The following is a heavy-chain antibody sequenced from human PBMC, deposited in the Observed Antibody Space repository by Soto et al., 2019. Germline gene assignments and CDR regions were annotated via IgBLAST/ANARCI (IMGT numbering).Heavy chain of an antibody. V-gene: IGHV3-23*01. CDR2: ISGSGGST. J-gene: IGHJ3*02. Sequence: EVQLLESGGGLVQPGGSLRLSCAASGFTFSSYAMSWVRQAPGKGLEWVSAISGSGGSTYYADSVKGRFTISRDNSKNTLYLQMNSLRAEDTAVYYCAKERYCYDSSGYYRAFDIWGQGTMVTVSS. CDR3: AKERYCYDSSGYYRAFDI. CDR1: GFTFSSYA. D-gene: IGHD3-22*01.